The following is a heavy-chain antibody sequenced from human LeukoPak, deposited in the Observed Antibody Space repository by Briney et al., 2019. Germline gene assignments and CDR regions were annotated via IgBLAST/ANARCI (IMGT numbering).Heavy chain of an antibody. Sequence: GVSLRLSCAASGFSFRSYGMHWVRQTQGKGLEWVAVISYDGSNKYYADSVKGRFTISRDNSKNTLYLQMNSLRPEDTAVYYCAKDKLQLLILDYFDYWGQGTLVTVSS. CDR3: AKDKLQLLILDYFDY. CDR1: GFSFRSYG. J-gene: IGHJ4*02. D-gene: IGHD4-11*01. CDR2: ISYDGSNK. V-gene: IGHV3-30*18.